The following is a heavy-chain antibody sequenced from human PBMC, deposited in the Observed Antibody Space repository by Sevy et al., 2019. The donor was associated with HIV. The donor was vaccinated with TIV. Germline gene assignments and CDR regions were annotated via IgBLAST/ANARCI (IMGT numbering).Heavy chain of an antibody. CDR3: ARDQILSIAAAGTWWHWFDP. CDR2: IKQDGSEK. D-gene: IGHD6-13*01. V-gene: IGHV3-7*03. J-gene: IGHJ5*02. Sequence: GGSLRLSCAASGFTFSSYWMSWVRQAPGKGLEWVANIKQDGSEKYYVDSVKGRFTISRDNAKNSLYLQMNSLRAEDTAVYYCARDQILSIAAAGTWWHWFDPWGQGTLVTVSS. CDR1: GFTFSSYW.